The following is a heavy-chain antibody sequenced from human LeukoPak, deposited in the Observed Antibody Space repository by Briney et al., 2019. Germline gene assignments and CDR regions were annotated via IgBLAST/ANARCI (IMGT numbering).Heavy chain of an antibody. D-gene: IGHD2-21*02. J-gene: IGHJ1*01. V-gene: IGHV1-69*13. Sequence: SVKVSCKASGYTFTDYYMHWVRQAPGQGLEWMGGIIPIFGTANYAQKFQGRVTITADESTSTAYMELSSLRSEDTAVYYCARDPLAYCGGDCSRRQEYFQHWGQGTLVTVSS. CDR3: ARDPLAYCGGDCSRRQEYFQH. CDR2: IIPIFGTA. CDR1: GYTFTDYY.